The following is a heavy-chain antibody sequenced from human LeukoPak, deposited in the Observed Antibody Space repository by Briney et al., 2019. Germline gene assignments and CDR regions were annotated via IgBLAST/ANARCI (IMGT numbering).Heavy chain of an antibody. V-gene: IGHV1-46*01. CDR2: INPSGGST. D-gene: IGHD6-13*01. CDR1: GYTFTSYY. J-gene: IGHJ4*02. CDR3: ARLAAAGIDY. Sequence: ASVKVSCKASGYTFTSYYMHWVRQAPGQGLGWMGIINPSGGSTSYAQKFQGRVTMTRDMSTSTVYMELSSLRSDDTAVYYCARLAAAGIDYWGQGTLVTVSS.